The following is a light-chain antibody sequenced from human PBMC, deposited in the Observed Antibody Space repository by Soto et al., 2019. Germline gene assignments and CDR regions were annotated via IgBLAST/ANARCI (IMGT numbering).Light chain of an antibody. CDR2: EVS. CDR1: SSDVGDYNY. Sequence: QSALTQPPSASGSPGQSVTISCTGTSSDVGDYNYVSWYQQHPGKAPKLMIYEVSKRPSGVPDRFSGPKSGNTASLTVSGLQAEDEADYYCSSYAGSIYVFGTGTKVTVL. V-gene: IGLV2-8*01. CDR3: SSYAGSIYV. J-gene: IGLJ1*01.